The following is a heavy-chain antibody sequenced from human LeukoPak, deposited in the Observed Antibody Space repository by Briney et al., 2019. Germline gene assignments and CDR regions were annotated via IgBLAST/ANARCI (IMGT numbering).Heavy chain of an antibody. CDR1: GGTFSSYA. D-gene: IGHD4-23*01. Sequence: ASVKVSCKASGGTFSSYAISWVRQAPGQGLEWMGRIIPILGIANYAQKSQGRVTITADKSTSTAYMELSSLRSEDTAVYYCARDGASGTVVTWGQGTLVTVSS. CDR3: ARDGASGTVVT. J-gene: IGHJ5*02. V-gene: IGHV1-69*04. CDR2: IIPILGIA.